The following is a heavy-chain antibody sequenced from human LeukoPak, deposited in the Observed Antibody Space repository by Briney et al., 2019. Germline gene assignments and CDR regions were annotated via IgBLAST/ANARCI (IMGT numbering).Heavy chain of an antibody. CDR2: INPNSGGT. CDR3: ARNGQRGYGSGSYYKDYYYYYMDV. D-gene: IGHD3-10*01. CDR1: GYTFTGYY. Sequence: GASVKVSCKASGYTFTGYYMHWVRQAPGQGLEWMGWINPNSGGTNYAQKFQGRVTMTRDTSISTAYMELSRLRSDDTAVYYCARNGQRGYGSGSYYKDYYYYYMDVWGKGTTVTISS. J-gene: IGHJ6*03. V-gene: IGHV1-2*02.